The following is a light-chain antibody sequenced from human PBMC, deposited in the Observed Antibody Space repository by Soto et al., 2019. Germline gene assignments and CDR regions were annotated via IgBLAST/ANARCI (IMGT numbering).Light chain of an antibody. Sequence: QSALTQPPSVSGAPRQSVNISCSGNNSNIGSNAVHWYQQLPGKAPKLLMYYNDMLPSGVSDRFSGSKSGTSASLAISGLQSEDEGDYYCATWDDRLNAWVFGGGTKLTVL. J-gene: IGLJ3*02. CDR2: YND. V-gene: IGLV1-36*01. CDR3: ATWDDRLNAWV. CDR1: NSNIGSNA.